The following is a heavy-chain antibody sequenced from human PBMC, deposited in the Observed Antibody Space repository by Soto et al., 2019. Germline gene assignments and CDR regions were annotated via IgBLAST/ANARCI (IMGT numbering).Heavy chain of an antibody. D-gene: IGHD3-16*01. V-gene: IGHV5-51*01. J-gene: IGHJ6*02. CDR2: IYPDDSDT. CDR1: GYSFSTYW. CDR3: ARPLITDYYCGMDV. Sequence: GESLKISCQTSGYSFSTYWIGWVRQMPGKGLEWMGIIYPDDSDTRYSPSVQGQVTISADKSISTAYLHWSSLKASDTAMYYCARPLITDYYCGMDVWGQGTTVTVYS.